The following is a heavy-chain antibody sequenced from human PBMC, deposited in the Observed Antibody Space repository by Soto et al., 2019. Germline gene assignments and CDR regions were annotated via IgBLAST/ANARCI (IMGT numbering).Heavy chain of an antibody. Sequence: PGGSLRLSCAASGFTFSSYDMHWVRQATGKGLEWVSAIGTAGDTYYPGSVKGRFTISRENAKNSLYLQMNSLRAGDTAVYYCARGPHMYSGSQGWFDPWGQGTLVTVSS. CDR2: IGTAGDT. V-gene: IGHV3-13*04. CDR1: GFTFSSYD. CDR3: ARGPHMYSGSQGWFDP. J-gene: IGHJ5*02. D-gene: IGHD1-26*01.